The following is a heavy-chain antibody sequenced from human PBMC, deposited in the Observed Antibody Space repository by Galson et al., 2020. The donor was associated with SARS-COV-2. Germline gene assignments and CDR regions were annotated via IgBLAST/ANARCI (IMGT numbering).Heavy chain of an antibody. CDR2: GSGDST. V-gene: IGHV3-23*01. Sequence: GSGDSTHYADSVKGRFTISRDNSRNSLYLQMNSLRVEDTAIYYCAKDIRGAGATGSYAVDYWGQGTLVTVAS. CDR3: AKDIRGAGATGSYAVDY. D-gene: IGHD1-1*01. J-gene: IGHJ4*02.